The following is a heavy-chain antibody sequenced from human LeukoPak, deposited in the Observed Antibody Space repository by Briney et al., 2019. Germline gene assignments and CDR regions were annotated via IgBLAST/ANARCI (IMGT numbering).Heavy chain of an antibody. V-gene: IGHV4-61*02. J-gene: IGHJ2*01. CDR1: GGSISSGSYY. CDR2: IYTSGST. Sequence: PSETLSLTCTVSGGSISSGSYYWSWIRQPAGKGLEWIGRIYTSGSTNYNPSLKSRVTISVDTSKNQFSLKLSSVTAADTAVYYCARNVYRGYPKKRYWYFDLWGRGTLVTVSS. CDR3: ARNVYRGYPKKRYWYFDL. D-gene: IGHD2-8*01.